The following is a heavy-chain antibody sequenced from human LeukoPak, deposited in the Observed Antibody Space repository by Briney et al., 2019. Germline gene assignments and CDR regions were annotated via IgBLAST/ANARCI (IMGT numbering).Heavy chain of an antibody. CDR2: ISSSGSTI. Sequence: GGSLRLSCAASGFTFSSYEMNWVRQAPGKGLEWVSYISSSGSTIYYADSVKGRFTISRDNAKNSLYLQMNSLRAEDTAVYYCARDYDGVRGHWWGQGTLVTVSS. D-gene: IGHD2-8*01. CDR3: ARDYDGVRGHW. CDR1: GFTFSSYE. V-gene: IGHV3-48*03. J-gene: IGHJ4*02.